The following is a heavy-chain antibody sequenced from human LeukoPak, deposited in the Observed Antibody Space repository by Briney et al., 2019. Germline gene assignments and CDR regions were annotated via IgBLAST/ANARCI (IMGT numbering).Heavy chain of an antibody. D-gene: IGHD4-17*01. V-gene: IGHV4-61*02. CDR2: IHTSGST. CDR3: VRAGDYGDYVGWFDP. J-gene: IGHJ5*02. Sequence: PSETLSLTCTVSGGSISSSSYYWGWIRQPAGKGLEWIGRIHTSGSTNYNPSLKSRLTMSVDTSKNQFSLKLNSVTAADTAVYYCVRAGDYGDYVGWFDPWGQGTLVTVSS. CDR1: GGSISSSSYY.